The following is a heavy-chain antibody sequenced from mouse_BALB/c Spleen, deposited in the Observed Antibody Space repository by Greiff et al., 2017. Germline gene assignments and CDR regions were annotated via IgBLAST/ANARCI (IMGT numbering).Heavy chain of an antibody. D-gene: IGHD2-4*01. CDR1: GFSLTSYG. Sequence: VQLQESGPGLVQPSQSLSITCTVSGFSLTSYGVHWVRQSPGKGLEWLGVIWSGGSTDYNAAFISRLSISKDNSKSQVFFKMNSLQADDTAIYYCARNGPYDYGNAMDYWGQGTSVTVSS. CDR3: ARNGPYDYGNAMDY. CDR2: IWSGGST. J-gene: IGHJ4*01. V-gene: IGHV2-4-1*01.